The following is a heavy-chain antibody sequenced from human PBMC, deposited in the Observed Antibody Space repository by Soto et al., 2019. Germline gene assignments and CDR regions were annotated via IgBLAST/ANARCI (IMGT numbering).Heavy chain of an antibody. V-gene: IGHV6-1*01. J-gene: IGHJ4*02. CDR3: ARESPYYVSSDSYLDY. CDR2: TYYRSKWYT. D-gene: IGHD3-16*01. CDR1: GDSVASNSAA. Sequence: PSQTLSLTCAISGDSVASNSAAWNWIRHSPSRGLEWLGRTYYRSKWYTDYAESLKSRITVTPDTSKNQFSLHLNSVTPEDTAVYYCARESPYYVSSDSYLDYWGQGALVTVSS.